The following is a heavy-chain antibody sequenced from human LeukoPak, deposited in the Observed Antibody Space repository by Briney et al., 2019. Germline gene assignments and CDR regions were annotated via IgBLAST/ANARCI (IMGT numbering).Heavy chain of an antibody. CDR2: MNPNSGNT. CDR1: GYTFTSYD. V-gene: IGHV1-8*03. J-gene: IGHJ3*02. CDR3: ARLITMIVVVNSPHAFDI. D-gene: IGHD3-22*01. Sequence: ASVKVSCKASGYTFTSYDINWVRQATGQGLEWMGWMNPNSGNTGYAQKFQGRVTITTDESTSTAYMELSSLRSEDTAVYYCARLITMIVVVNSPHAFDIWGQGTMVTVSS.